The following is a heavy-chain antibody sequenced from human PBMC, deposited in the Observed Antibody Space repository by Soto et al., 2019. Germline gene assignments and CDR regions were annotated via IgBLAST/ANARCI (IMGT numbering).Heavy chain of an antibody. CDR2: IMPVFRTP. CDR1: GGTFRTAA. J-gene: IGHJ6*02. D-gene: IGHD2-8*01. Sequence: QVQLEQSAAEVKKPGSSVKVSCKASGGTFRTAAVSWVRQAPGQGLEWMGGIMPVFRTPDYAQKFHGRVTITADESTSTAYMELSGLRSDDTAVYYCARDNDRPQLGGNYYYILDVWGQGTTITVSS. V-gene: IGHV1-69*12. CDR3: ARDNDRPQLGGNYYYILDV.